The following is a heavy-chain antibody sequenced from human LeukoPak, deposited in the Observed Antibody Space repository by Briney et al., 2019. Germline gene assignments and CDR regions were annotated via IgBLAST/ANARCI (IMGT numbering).Heavy chain of an antibody. D-gene: IGHD3-3*01. CDR3: ARDVLRFLEWPSYYYYYMDV. Sequence: SVKVSCKASGGTFSSYAVSWVRQAPGQGLEWMGGIIPIFGTANYAQKFQGRVTITADESTSTAYMELSSLRSEDTAVYYCARDVLRFLEWPSYYYYYMDVWGKGTTVTVSS. CDR1: GGTFSSYA. J-gene: IGHJ6*03. CDR2: IIPIFGTA. V-gene: IGHV1-69*01.